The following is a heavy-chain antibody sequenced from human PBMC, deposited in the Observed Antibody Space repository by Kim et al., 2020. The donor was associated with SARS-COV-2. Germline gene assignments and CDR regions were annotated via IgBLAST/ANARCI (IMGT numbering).Heavy chain of an antibody. CDR2: IIPIFGTA. V-gene: IGHV1-69*13. D-gene: IGHD3-10*01. CDR3: ARRGDPITMVRGVIYYCGMDV. J-gene: IGHJ6*02. CDR1: GGTFSSYA. Sequence: SVKVSCKASGGTFSSYAISWVRQAPGQGLEWMGGIIPIFGTANYAQKFQGRVTITADESTSTAYMELSSLRSEDTAVYYCARRGDPITMVRGVIYYCGMDVWGQGTTVTVSS.